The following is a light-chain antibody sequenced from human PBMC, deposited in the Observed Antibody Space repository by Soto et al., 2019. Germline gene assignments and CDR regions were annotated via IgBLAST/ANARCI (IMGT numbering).Light chain of an antibody. CDR1: QGIGTW. CDR2: AAS. V-gene: IGKV1-12*01. CDR3: QQANSFPVT. Sequence: DIQMTQSPSSVSASVGDRVTITCRASQGIGTWLAWYQQKPGKAPKLLIYAASSLESGVPSRFSGSGFGTDFSLTISSLQPEDFATYYCQQANSFPVTFGQGTRLDIK. J-gene: IGKJ5*01.